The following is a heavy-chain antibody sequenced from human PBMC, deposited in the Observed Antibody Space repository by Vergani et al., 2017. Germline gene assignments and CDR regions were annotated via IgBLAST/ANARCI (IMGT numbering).Heavy chain of an antibody. CDR1: GFTFSSYW. D-gene: IGHD2-15*01. Sequence: EVQLVESGGGLVQPGGSLRLSCAASGFTFSSYWMSWVRQAPGKGLEWVANIKQDGSEKYYVDSVKGRFTISRDNAKNSLYLQMNSLRAEDTAVYYCARDRAYCSGGSGYYYYYYGMDVWGQGTTVTVSS. CDR3: ARDRAYCSGGSGYYYYYYGMDV. V-gene: IGHV3-7*03. J-gene: IGHJ6*02. CDR2: IKQDGSEK.